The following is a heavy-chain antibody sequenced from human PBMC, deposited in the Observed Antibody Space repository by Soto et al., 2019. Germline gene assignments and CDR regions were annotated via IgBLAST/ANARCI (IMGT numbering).Heavy chain of an antibody. V-gene: IGHV4-59*01. CDR3: ARDRRGWFGEPDAFDI. Sequence: SETLSLTCTVSDGSISSYYWSWIRQPPGKGLEWIGYIYYSGSTNYNPSLKSRVTISVDTSKNQFFLKLNSVTAAETAVYYCARDRRGWFGEPDAFDIWGQGTMVTVSS. D-gene: IGHD3-10*01. CDR2: IYYSGST. CDR1: DGSISSYY. J-gene: IGHJ3*02.